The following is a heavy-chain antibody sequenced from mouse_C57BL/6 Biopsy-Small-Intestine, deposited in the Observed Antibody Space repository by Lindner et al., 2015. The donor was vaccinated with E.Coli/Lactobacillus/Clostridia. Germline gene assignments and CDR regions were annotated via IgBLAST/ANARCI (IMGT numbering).Heavy chain of an antibody. CDR2: ISVGGSYT. V-gene: IGHV5-6*01. Sequence: VQLQESGGDLVKPGGSLKLSCAASGFTFSSYGMSWVRQTPDKRLEWVATISVGGSYTYYPDSVKGRFTISRDNAKNTLFLQMTSLRSEDTAMYYCARPFYYAMDYWGQGTSVTVSS. J-gene: IGHJ4*01. CDR3: ARPFYYAMDY. CDR1: GFTFSSYG.